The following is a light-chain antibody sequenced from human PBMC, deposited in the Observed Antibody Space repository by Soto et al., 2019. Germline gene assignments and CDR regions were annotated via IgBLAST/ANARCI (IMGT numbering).Light chain of an antibody. CDR3: QQYNNWPPWT. V-gene: IGKV3-15*01. Sequence: EIVMTQSPATLSVSPGXRATLSCRASQSVSSNLAWYQQKPGQAPRLLIYGASTRATGIPARFSGSGSGTEFTLTISSLQSEDFAVYYCQQYNNWPPWTFCQGTKADIK. J-gene: IGKJ1*01. CDR1: QSVSSN. CDR2: GAS.